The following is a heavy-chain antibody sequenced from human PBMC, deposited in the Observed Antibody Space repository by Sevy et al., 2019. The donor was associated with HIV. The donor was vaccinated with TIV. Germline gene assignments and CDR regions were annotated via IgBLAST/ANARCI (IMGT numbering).Heavy chain of an antibody. V-gene: IGHV3-30*18. CDR1: GFTFSNYG. Sequence: GGSLRLSCAASGFTFSNYGMHWVRQAPGKGLEWVALISHDGSNKYYADSVKGRFTISRDNSKNTLFLQMNTLRAEDTAVYYCAKDWGWRPFDNWGQGTLVTVSS. D-gene: IGHD3-16*01. CDR3: AKDWGWRPFDN. J-gene: IGHJ4*02. CDR2: ISHDGSNK.